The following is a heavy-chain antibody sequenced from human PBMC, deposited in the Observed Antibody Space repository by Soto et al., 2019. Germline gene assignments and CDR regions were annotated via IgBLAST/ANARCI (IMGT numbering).Heavy chain of an antibody. J-gene: IGHJ4*02. D-gene: IGHD6-6*01. CDR1: GFTFSGYA. V-gene: IGHV3-23*01. Sequence: EVQLLESGGGLVQPGGSLRLACAASGFTFSGYAMGWVRQAPGKGLEWVSAISDSGGDTYYADSVKGRFTISRDNSKNTLYLQMNSLRAEDTAVYYCAKRVEYSSSTHYFDYWGQGTLVSVSS. CDR3: AKRVEYSSSTHYFDY. CDR2: ISDSGGDT.